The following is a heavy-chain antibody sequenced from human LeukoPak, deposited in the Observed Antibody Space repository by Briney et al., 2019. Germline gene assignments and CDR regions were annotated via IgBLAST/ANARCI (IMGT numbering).Heavy chain of an antibody. J-gene: IGHJ5*02. D-gene: IGHD2-15*01. Sequence: GSLRLSCAASGFTFNNYWMSWVRQPPGMGPEWIGTIYHSGKTYYNPSLKSRVTISVDTSKIQFSLKLSSVTAADTAVYYCARHESCSSSSCSFFGPTTWGQGTLVTVSS. V-gene: IGHV4-39*01. CDR1: GFTFNNYW. CDR2: IYHSGKT. CDR3: ARHESCSSSSCSFFGPTT.